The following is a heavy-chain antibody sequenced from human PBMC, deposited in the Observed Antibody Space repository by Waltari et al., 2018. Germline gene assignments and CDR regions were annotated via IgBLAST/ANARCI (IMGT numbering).Heavy chain of an antibody. Sequence: EVQLVESGGGLVQPGGSLRLSCAASGSTFSSYWMSWVRQAPGKGLEWVANIKQDGSEKYYVDSVKGRFTISRDNAKNSLYLQMNSLRAEDTAVYYCARENIAAAAYYFDYWGQGTLVTVSS. CDR1: GSTFSSYW. V-gene: IGHV3-7*01. CDR3: ARENIAAAAYYFDY. J-gene: IGHJ4*02. D-gene: IGHD6-13*01. CDR2: IKQDGSEK.